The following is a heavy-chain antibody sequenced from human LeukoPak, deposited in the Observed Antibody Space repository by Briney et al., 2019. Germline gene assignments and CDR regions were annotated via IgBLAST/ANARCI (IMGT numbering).Heavy chain of an antibody. Sequence: GASVKVSCKASGYTFTSYGISWVRQAPGQGLEWMGWISAYNGNTNYAQKLQGRVTMTTDTSTSTAYMELRSLRSDDTAVYYCARLSIPPYYYYYYMDVWGKGTTVTVSS. CDR3: ARLSIPPYYYYYYMDV. V-gene: IGHV1-18*01. D-gene: IGHD2-2*01. CDR2: ISAYNGNT. CDR1: GYTFTSYG. J-gene: IGHJ6*03.